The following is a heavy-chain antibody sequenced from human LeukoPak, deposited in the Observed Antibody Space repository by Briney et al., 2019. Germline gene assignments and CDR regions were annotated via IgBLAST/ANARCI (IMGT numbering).Heavy chain of an antibody. CDR2: IRNDGSYE. D-gene: IGHD6-13*01. Sequence: GGSLRLSCAASGFTFSDYGMHWVRQAPGKGLEWVAFIRNDGSYEYYPDSVKGRFTISRDNSKNTLYLQMNSLRAEDTAVYYCAKDPYSSSWYRNWFDPWGQGTLVTVSS. V-gene: IGHV3-30*02. CDR1: GFTFSDYG. J-gene: IGHJ5*02. CDR3: AKDPYSSSWYRNWFDP.